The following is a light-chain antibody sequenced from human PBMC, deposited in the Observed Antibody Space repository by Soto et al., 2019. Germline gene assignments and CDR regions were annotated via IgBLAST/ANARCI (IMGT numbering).Light chain of an antibody. CDR2: ASS. Sequence: IVLTQSQGTLSLSPGARPTLSCRASQSVSSNFLAWYQHKPGQAPRLLIYASSNRATGIPDRFSGSASGTAFTLTINRMEPEDFAVYYCQLYGISPHFGQGTRL. V-gene: IGKV3-20*01. CDR3: QLYGISPH. J-gene: IGKJ5*01. CDR1: QSVSSNF.